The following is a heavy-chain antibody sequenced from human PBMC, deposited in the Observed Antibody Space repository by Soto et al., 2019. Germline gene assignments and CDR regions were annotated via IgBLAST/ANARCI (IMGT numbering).Heavy chain of an antibody. D-gene: IGHD6-13*01. CDR1: GFTFSSYG. CDR2: IWYDGSNK. J-gene: IGHJ6*02. CDR3: ARGGYSSSWYKDYYYYYGMDV. V-gene: IGHV3-33*01. Sequence: QVQLVESGGGVVQPGRSLRLSCAASGFTFSSYGMHWVRQAPGKGLEWVAVIWYDGSNKYYADSVKGRFTISKDNSKNTLYLQMNSLRAEDTAVYYCARGGYSSSWYKDYYYYYGMDVWGQATTVTVSS.